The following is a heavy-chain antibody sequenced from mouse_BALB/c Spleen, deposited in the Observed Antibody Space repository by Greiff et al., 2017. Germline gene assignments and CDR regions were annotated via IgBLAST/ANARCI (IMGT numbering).Heavy chain of an antibody. J-gene: IGHJ1*01. D-gene: IGHD1-1*01. CDR1: GYSITSDYA. Sequence: EVKLMESGPGLVKPSQSLSLTCTVTGYSITSDYAWNWIRQFPGNKLEWMGYISYSGSTSYNPSLKSRISITRDTSKNQFFLQLNSVTTEDTATYYCARGPVVRYFDVWGAGTTVTVSS. CDR3: ARGPVVRYFDV. V-gene: IGHV3-2*02. CDR2: ISYSGST.